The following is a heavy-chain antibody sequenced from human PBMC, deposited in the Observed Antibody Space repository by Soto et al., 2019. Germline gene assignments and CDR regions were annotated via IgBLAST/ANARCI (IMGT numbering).Heavy chain of an antibody. J-gene: IGHJ6*02. Sequence: EVQLLESGGGLVQPGGSLRLSCAASGFTFSSYAMSWVRQAPRKGLECVSGISGSGGGTFYADSVKGRFTISRDNSKNTLYLQMNSLRAEDTAVYYCAKAGMRSSPTNYYYYGMDVWGQGTTVTVSS. CDR2: ISGSGGGT. CDR3: AKAGMRSSPTNYYYYGMDV. V-gene: IGHV3-23*01. CDR1: GFTFSSYA. D-gene: IGHD6-6*01.